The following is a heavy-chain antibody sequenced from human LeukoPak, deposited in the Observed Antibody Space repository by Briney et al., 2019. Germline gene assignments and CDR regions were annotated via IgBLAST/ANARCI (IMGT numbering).Heavy chain of an antibody. V-gene: IGHV4-34*01. J-gene: IGHJ1*01. D-gene: IGHD3-10*01. CDR1: GGSFSGYY. Sequence: PSETLSLTCAVYGGSFSGYYWSWIRQPPGKALEWIGEINHSGNTNHNPSLKSPVTISVEQSKNQFSLKLEPLTGSDTAGYYFARSRDRSGSYYENFQHWGQGTLVTVSS. CDR3: ARSRDRSGSYYENFQH. CDR2: INHSGNT.